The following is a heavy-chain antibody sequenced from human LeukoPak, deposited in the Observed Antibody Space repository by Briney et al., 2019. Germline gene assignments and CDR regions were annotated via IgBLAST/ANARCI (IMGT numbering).Heavy chain of an antibody. CDR1: VFTHSRCD. V-gene: IGHV3-33*08. Sequence: PGGPLSLSCAVSVFTHSRCDMHGVPGAPRKGREGGTAMGYDGSNKYYADSVKGRFTISRDNSKNTLYLQMNSLRAEDTAVYYCARDSGGSAFDYWGQGTLVTVSS. J-gene: IGHJ4*02. CDR3: ARDSGGSAFDY. D-gene: IGHD3-10*01. CDR2: MGYDGSNK.